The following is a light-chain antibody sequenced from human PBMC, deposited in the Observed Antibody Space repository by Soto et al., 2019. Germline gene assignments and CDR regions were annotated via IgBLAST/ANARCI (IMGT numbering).Light chain of an antibody. CDR3: MQALQTPLT. J-gene: IGKJ4*01. Sequence: DIVMTQSPLSLPVTPGEPASISCRSSQSLLHSNGYNYLDWYLQKPGQSPQLLIYFGSNRASGVPDRFSGCGSGTDFILKISRVEAEDVGVYYCMQALQTPLTFGGGTKVEIK. V-gene: IGKV2-28*01. CDR1: QSLLHSNGYNY. CDR2: FGS.